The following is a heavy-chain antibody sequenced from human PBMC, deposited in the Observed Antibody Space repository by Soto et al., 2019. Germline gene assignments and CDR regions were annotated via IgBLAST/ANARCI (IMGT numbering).Heavy chain of an antibody. Sequence: QVQLVESGGGVVQPGRSMRLSCEASGFTFRSYAMHWVRQAPGKGLECVAVISYDGGNKFYRDYVKGRFTISRDNLRTPLSLQINSRRYADTAVYYCARGDREDMAGVIVVRPGEYGVDGWGQGTTVTVSS. V-gene: IGHV3-30-3*01. CDR1: GFTFRSYA. CDR3: ARGDREDMAGVIVVRPGEYGVDG. J-gene: IGHJ6*02. CDR2: ISYDGGNK. D-gene: IGHD2-21*01.